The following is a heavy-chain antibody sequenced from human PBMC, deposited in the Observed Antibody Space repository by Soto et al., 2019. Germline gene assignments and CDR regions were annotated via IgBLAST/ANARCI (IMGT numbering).Heavy chain of an antibody. CDR2: ISAYNGNT. V-gene: IGHV1-18*01. D-gene: IGHD3-22*01. Sequence: ASVKVSCKASGYTFTSYGISWVRQAPGQGLEWMGWISAYNGNTNYAQKLQGRVTMTTDTSTSTAYMELRSLRSDDPAVYYCARDEDSSGYYKGFDPWGQRTLVTVSS. CDR1: GYTFTSYG. J-gene: IGHJ5*02. CDR3: ARDEDSSGYYKGFDP.